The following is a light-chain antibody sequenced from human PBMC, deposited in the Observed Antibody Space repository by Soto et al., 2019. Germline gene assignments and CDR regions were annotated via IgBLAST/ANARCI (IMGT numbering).Light chain of an antibody. V-gene: IGKV3-20*01. CDR1: DTVNSNY. Sequence: ERATLSCSASDTVNSNYLAWYQQKRGQAPRLLIYGASRRATGIPDRFSGSGSGTDFTLTITRLEPEDFAVYYCQQYGSSRTVGQGTKVDI. CDR3: QQYGSSRT. J-gene: IGKJ1*01. CDR2: GAS.